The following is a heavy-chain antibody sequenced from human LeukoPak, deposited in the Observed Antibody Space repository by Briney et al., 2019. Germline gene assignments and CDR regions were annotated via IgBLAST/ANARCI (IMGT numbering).Heavy chain of an antibody. D-gene: IGHD6-6*01. CDR3: ARGRGGGGIADRKVISYYYYYYMDV. J-gene: IGHJ6*03. Sequence: GGSLRLSCAASGFTFSSYGMHWVRQAPGKGLEWVAFIRYDGSNKYYADSVKGRFTISRDNAKNSLYLQMNSLRAEDTAVYYCARGRGGGGIADRKVISYYYYYYMDVWGKGTTVTVSS. CDR2: IRYDGSNK. V-gene: IGHV3-30*02. CDR1: GFTFSSYG.